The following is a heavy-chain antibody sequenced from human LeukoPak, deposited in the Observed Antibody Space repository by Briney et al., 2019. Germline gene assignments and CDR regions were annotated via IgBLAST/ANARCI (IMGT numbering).Heavy chain of an antibody. CDR3: ARIVKTYYYDSSGYYYPRNSYGMDV. CDR2: INHSGST. J-gene: IGHJ6*02. CDR1: GGSFSGYY. V-gene: IGHV4-34*01. D-gene: IGHD3-22*01. Sequence: PSETLSLTCAVYGGSFSGYYWSWIRQPPEKGLEWIGEINHSGSTNYNPSLKSRVTISVDTSKNQFSLKLSSVTAADTAVYYCARIVKTYYYDSSGYYYPRNSYGMDVWGQGTTVTVSS.